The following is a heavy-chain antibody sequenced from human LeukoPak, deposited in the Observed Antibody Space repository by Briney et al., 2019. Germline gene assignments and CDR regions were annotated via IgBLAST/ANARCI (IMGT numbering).Heavy chain of an antibody. D-gene: IGHD6-19*01. Sequence: EASVKVSCKASGGTFSSYAISWVRQAPGQGLEWMGRIIPILGIANYAQKFQGRVTITADKSTSTAYMELSSLRSEDTAVYYCARGHSSGTNWFDPWGQGTLVTASS. J-gene: IGHJ5*02. CDR3: ARGHSSGTNWFDP. CDR1: GGTFSSYA. V-gene: IGHV1-69*04. CDR2: IIPILGIA.